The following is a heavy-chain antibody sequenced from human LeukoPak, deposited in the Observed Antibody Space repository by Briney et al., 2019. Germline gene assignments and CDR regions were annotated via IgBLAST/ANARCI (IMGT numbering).Heavy chain of an antibody. D-gene: IGHD3-10*01. V-gene: IGHV4-39*07. CDR3: AKSNGYGLIDI. CDR2: IFYG. J-gene: IGHJ3*02. Sequence: SETLSLTCTVSGGSISTSNYYWGWIRQPPGKGLEWIGNIFYGPSLKSRLTISLDTSRNQFSLKLNSVTAADTAVYYCAKSNGYGLIDIWGQGTMVTVSS. CDR1: GGSISTSNYY.